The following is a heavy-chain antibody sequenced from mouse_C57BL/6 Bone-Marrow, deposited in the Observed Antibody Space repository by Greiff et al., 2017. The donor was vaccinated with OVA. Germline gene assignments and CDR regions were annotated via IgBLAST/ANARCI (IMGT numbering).Heavy chain of an antibody. CDR2: IYPGDGDT. V-gene: IGHV1-82*01. J-gene: IGHJ1*03. D-gene: IGHD1-1*01. CDR1: GYAFSSSW. CDR3: ARSDYYGSSYGYFDV. Sequence: QVQLKESGAELVKPGASVKISCKASGYAFSSSWMNWVKQRPGKGLEWIGRIYPGDGDTNYNGKFKGKATLTADKSSSTAYMQLSSLTSEDSAVYFCARSDYYGSSYGYFDVWGTGTTVTVSS.